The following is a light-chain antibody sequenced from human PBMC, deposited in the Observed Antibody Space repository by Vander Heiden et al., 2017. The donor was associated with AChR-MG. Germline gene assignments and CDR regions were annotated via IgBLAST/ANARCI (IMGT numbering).Light chain of an antibody. CDR2: TAS. Sequence: DIQMTQSPSSLSASVGDRVTITCRASQSISSYLNWYQQKPGRAPKLLIHTASTWQSGVPSRFSGSGSGTHFTLTITSLEPEDFASYYCQQSFGTLWTFGHGTKVDIK. J-gene: IGKJ1*01. V-gene: IGKV1-39*01. CDR3: QQSFGTLWT. CDR1: QSISSY.